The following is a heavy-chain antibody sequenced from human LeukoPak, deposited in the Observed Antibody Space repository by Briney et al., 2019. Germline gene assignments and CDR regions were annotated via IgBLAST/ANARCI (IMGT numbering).Heavy chain of an antibody. V-gene: IGHV3-23*01. D-gene: IGHD5-24*01. CDR3: AKSPRDGYNLFDY. J-gene: IGHJ4*02. CDR1: GFTFSSYV. Sequence: GSLRLSCAASGFTFSSYVMTWVRQAPGKGLEWVSVISGSGDSTYYADSVKGRFTISRDNSKNTLYLQMNSLRAEDTAVYYCAKSPRDGYNLFDYWGQGTLVTVSS. CDR2: ISGSGDST.